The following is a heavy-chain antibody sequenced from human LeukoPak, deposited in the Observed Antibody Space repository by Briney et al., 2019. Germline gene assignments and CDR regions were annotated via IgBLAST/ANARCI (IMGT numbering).Heavy chain of an antibody. V-gene: IGHV3-49*04. CDR1: GFTFGDYA. CDR3: ASPVFSDSSGYYY. J-gene: IGHJ4*02. Sequence: GGSLRLSCTASGFTFGDYAMSWVRQAPGKGLEWVGFIRSKAYGGTTEYAASVKGRFTISRDDSKSIAYLQMNSLKTEDTAVYYCASPVFSDSSGYYYWGQGTLVTDSS. CDR2: IRSKAYGGTT. D-gene: IGHD3-22*01.